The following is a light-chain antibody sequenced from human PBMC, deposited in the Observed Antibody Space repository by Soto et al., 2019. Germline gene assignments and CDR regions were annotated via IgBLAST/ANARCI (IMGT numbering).Light chain of an antibody. CDR1: SSNIGSNY. Sequence: QSVLTQPPSASGTPGQRVTISCSGSSSNIGSNYVYWYQQLPGSSPKLLIYSNNQRPSGVPDRFSGSKSGTSASLAISGLRADDEDDYYGAAGDDSLSCVVFGGGTQVTVL. CDR2: SNN. V-gene: IGLV1-47*02. CDR3: AAGDDSLSCVV. J-gene: IGLJ2*01.